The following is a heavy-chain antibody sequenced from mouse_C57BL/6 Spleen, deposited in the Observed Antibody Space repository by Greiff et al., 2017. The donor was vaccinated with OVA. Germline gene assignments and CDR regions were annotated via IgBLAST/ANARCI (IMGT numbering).Heavy chain of an antibody. CDR1: GFTFSSYG. CDR2: ISSGGGYT. D-gene: IGHD4-1*01. CDR3: ARRGDWDYFDY. Sequence: EVKLVESGGDLVKPGGSLKLSCAASGFTFSSYGMSWVRQTPDKRLEWVATISSGGGYTYYPDSVKGRFTISRDNAKNTLYLQMSSLKSEDTAMYYCARRGDWDYFDYWGQGTTLTVSS. J-gene: IGHJ2*01. V-gene: IGHV5-6*02.